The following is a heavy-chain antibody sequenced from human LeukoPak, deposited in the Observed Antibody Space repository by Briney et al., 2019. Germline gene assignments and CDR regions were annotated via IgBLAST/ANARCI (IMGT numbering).Heavy chain of an antibody. CDR3: AKARGDFWSGFDY. CDR2: ISYDGSNK. D-gene: IGHD3-3*01. CDR1: GFTFSSYA. J-gene: IGHJ4*02. Sequence: GGSLRLSCAASGFTFSSYAMHWVRQAPGKGLEWVAVISYDGSNKYYADSVKGRFTISRDNSKNTLYLQMNSLMAEDTAVYYCAKARGDFWSGFDYWGQGTLVTVSS. V-gene: IGHV3-30-3*01.